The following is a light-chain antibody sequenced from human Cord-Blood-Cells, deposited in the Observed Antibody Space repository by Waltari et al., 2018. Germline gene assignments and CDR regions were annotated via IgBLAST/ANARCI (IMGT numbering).Light chain of an antibody. Sequence: SYELTQPPSVSVSQGQTARITCSGDALPKKYAYWYKQKSGQAPVLVIYEDSKRPSGIPERFSGSSSGTMATLTISGAQVEDEADYYCYSTDSSGNHWVFGGGTKLTVL. V-gene: IGLV3-10*01. CDR1: ALPKKY. CDR3: YSTDSSGNHWV. CDR2: EDS. J-gene: IGLJ3*02.